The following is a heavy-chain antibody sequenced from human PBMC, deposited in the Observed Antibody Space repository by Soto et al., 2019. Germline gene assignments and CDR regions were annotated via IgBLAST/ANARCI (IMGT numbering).Heavy chain of an antibody. V-gene: IGHV3-73*01. CDR2: IRSKANSYAT. CDR1: GFTFSGSA. D-gene: IGHD6-19*01. J-gene: IGHJ6*02. Sequence: GGSLRLSCAASGFTFSGSAMHWVRQASGKGLDWVGRIRSKANSYATAYAASVKGRFTISRDDSKNTAYLQMNSLKTEDMAVYYCARGSSGWSLYYYYGMDVWGQGTTVTVSS. CDR3: ARGSSGWSLYYYYGMDV.